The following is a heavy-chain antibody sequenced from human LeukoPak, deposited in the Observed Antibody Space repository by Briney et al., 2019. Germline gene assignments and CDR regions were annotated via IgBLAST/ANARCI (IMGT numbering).Heavy chain of an antibody. CDR1: GGSISSYY. V-gene: IGHV4-59*01. D-gene: IGHD3-22*01. Sequence: PSETLSLTCTVSGGSISSYYWSWIRQPPGKGLEWIGYIYYSGSSNYNPSLKSRVTISVDTSKNQFSLRLSSVTAADTAVYYCARERFYYDSSGYYRGSYFDYWGQGTLVTVSS. CDR3: ARERFYYDSSGYYRGSYFDY. CDR2: IYYSGSS. J-gene: IGHJ4*02.